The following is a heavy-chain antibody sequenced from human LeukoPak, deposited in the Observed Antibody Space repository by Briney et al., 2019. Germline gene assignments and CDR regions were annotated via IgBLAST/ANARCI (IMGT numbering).Heavy chain of an antibody. V-gene: IGHV3-30*02. CDR3: ARGTYDILTGFDY. CDR1: GFKFSSYG. J-gene: IGHJ4*02. D-gene: IGHD3-9*01. CDR2: IRYDGSNK. Sequence: GGSLRLSCAASGFKFSSYGMHWVRRAPGKGLEWVAFIRYDGSNKYYADSVKGRFTISRDNSKNTLYLQMNSLRAEDTAVYYCARGTYDILTGFDYWGQGTLVTVSS.